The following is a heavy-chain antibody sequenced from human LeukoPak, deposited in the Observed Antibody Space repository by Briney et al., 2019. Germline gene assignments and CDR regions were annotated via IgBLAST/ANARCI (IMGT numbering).Heavy chain of an antibody. CDR3: ARVLGAGYGATNLAY. CDR2: ISYDGSGK. V-gene: IGHV3-30*03. J-gene: IGHJ4*02. D-gene: IGHD1-26*01. Sequence: GRSLRLSCVASGFTFSTYGMHWVRQAPGKGLVWVALISYDGSGKYYADSVKGRFTVSRADSQSMLFLQMNSPRPEDTAVYYCARVLGAGYGATNLAYWGQGTLVTVSS. CDR1: GFTFSTYG.